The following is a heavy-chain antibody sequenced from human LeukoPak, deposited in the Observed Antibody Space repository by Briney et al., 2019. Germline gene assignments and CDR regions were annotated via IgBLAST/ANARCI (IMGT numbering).Heavy chain of an antibody. D-gene: IGHD6-13*01. CDR3: AKGHSSSWYSDYFDY. CDR1: GFTFSSYE. Sequence: GGSLRLSCAASGFTFSSYEMNWVRQAPGKGLEWVSYISGSGTTIYYADSVKGRFTISRDNAKNSLYLQMNSLRAEDTALYYCAKGHSSSWYSDYFDYWGQGTLVTVSS. J-gene: IGHJ4*02. V-gene: IGHV3-48*03. CDR2: ISGSGTTI.